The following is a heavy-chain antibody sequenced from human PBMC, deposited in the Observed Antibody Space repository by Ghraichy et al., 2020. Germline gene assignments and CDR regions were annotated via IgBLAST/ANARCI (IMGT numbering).Heavy chain of an antibody. CDR3: ARDSGRLGDFDY. J-gene: IGHJ4*02. CDR2: SRKKADSYAT. D-gene: IGHD1-26*01. Sequence: GALRLSCAASGFTISDYCIDWVRQAPGKGLEWLGRSRKKADSYATEYAASVRGRFTISRDDSENSLYLQMSSLKTEDTAVYFCARDSGRLGDFDYWGQGSVVTVSS. CDR1: GFTISDYC. V-gene: IGHV3-72*01.